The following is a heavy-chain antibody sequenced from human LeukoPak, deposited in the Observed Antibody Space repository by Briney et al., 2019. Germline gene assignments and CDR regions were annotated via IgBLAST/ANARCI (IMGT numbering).Heavy chain of an antibody. V-gene: IGHV1-2*02. CDR2: INPNSGGT. J-gene: IGHJ6*03. CDR3: ARARDGYNAEDYYYYMDV. Sequence: ASVKVSCKASGYTFTGYYMHWVRQAPGQGLEWMGWINPNSGGTNYAQKFQGRVTMTRDTSISTAYMELSGLRSDDTAVYYCARARDGYNAEDYYYYMDVWGKGTTVTVSS. CDR1: GYTFTGYY. D-gene: IGHD5-24*01.